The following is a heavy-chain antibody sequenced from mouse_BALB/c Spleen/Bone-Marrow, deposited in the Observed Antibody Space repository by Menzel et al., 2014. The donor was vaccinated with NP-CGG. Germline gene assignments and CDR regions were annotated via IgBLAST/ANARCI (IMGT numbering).Heavy chain of an antibody. CDR3: ARGDYYYGSGRDWFAY. D-gene: IGHD1-1*01. CDR1: GYTFTDYN. V-gene: IGHV1S29*02. Sequence: EVKLQESGPELVKPGASVKISCKASGYTFTDYNMHWVKQSHGKSLEWIGYIYPYNGGTGYNQKFKGKTTLTADKSYNTAYMLLSSLTSEDSAIYFCARGDYYYGSGRDWFAYWGQGTLVTVSA. J-gene: IGHJ3*01. CDR2: IYPYNGGT.